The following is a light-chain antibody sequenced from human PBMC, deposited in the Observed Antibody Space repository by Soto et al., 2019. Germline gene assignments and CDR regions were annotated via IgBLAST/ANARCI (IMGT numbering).Light chain of an antibody. CDR1: QSVLYSSSSSNKNY. J-gene: IGKJ2*01. Sequence: IVMTQSPDSLAVSVGGRATINCKSSQSVLYSSSSSNKNYLAWFQQKPGQPPKLLIHWASTREHGVPDRFSGSWSGTDFTLSITGLQAEDVAVYYCQQYYSVPYTFGQGTKLEIK. V-gene: IGKV4-1*01. CDR2: WAS. CDR3: QQYYSVPYT.